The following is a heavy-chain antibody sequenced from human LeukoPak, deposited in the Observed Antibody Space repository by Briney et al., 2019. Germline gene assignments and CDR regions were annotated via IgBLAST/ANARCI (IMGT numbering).Heavy chain of an antibody. CDR1: GGTFSSYA. J-gene: IGHJ5*02. D-gene: IGHD3-3*01. V-gene: IGHV1-69*05. CDR3: ARGLSISLWSGYYTIRGGFDP. CDR2: IIPIFGTA. Sequence: VASVKVSCKASGGTFSSYAISWVRQAPGQGLEWMGGIIPIFGTANYAQKFQGRVTITRNTSISTAYMELSSLRSEDTAVYYCARGLSISLWSGYYTIRGGFDPWGQGTLVTVSS.